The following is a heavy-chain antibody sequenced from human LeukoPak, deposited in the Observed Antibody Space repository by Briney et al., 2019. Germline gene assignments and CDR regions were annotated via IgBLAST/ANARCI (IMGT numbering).Heavy chain of an antibody. Sequence: KPGGSLRLSCAASGFTFSSYSMNWVRQAPGKGLEWVSSISSGSSYIYYADSVKGRFTISRDNAKNSLYLQMNSLRAEDTAVYYCARDPIPEILLDEGYYFEYWGQGTLVTVSS. CDR1: GFTFSSYS. CDR3: ARDPIPEILLDEGYYFEY. V-gene: IGHV3-21*01. CDR2: ISSGSSYI. D-gene: IGHD3-10*01. J-gene: IGHJ4*02.